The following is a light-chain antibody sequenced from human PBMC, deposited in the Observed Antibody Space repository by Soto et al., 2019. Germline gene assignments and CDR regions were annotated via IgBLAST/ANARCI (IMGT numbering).Light chain of an antibody. J-gene: IGLJ2*01. CDR1: SNDIGGYNY. Sequence: QSALTQPASVSGSPGQSITIPCTGTSNDIGGYNYVSWYQQHPGKAPKLMIFDVSYRPSGISDRFSGSKSGNTASLTISGLQPEDEADYYCSSYGASSTLFGGGTKLTV. V-gene: IGLV2-14*03. CDR2: DVS. CDR3: SSYGASSTL.